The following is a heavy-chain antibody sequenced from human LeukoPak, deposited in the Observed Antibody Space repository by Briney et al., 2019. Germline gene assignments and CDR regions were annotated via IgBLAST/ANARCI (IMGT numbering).Heavy chain of an antibody. V-gene: IGHV3-33*01. J-gene: IGHJ6*02. D-gene: IGHD1-20*01. CDR2: IWYDGSNK. Sequence: GRSLRLSCAASGFTFSSYGMHWVRQAPGKGLEWVAVIWYDGSNKYYADSVKVRFTISRDNSKNTLYLQMNSLRAEDTAVYYCARDRSSITSYYYYGMDVWGQGTTVTVSS. CDR3: ARDRSSITSYYYYGMDV. CDR1: GFTFSSYG.